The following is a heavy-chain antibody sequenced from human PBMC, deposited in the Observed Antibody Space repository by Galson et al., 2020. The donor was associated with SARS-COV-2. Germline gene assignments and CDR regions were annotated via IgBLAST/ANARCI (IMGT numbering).Heavy chain of an antibody. CDR3: ARIRYFDWLRPYGMDV. V-gene: IGHV2-70*01. Sequence: SGPTLVKPTQTLTLTCTFSGFSLSTSGMCVSWIRQPPGKALEWLALIDWDDDKYYSTSLKTRLTISKDTSKNQVVLTITNMDPVDTATYYCARIRYFDWLRPYGMDVWGQWTTVTVSS. J-gene: IGHJ6*02. D-gene: IGHD3-9*01. CDR2: IDWDDDK. CDR1: GFSLSTSGMC.